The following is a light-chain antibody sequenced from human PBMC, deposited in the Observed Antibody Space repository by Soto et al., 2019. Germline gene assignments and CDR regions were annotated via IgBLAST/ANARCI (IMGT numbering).Light chain of an antibody. Sequence: EIVLTQSPGTLSLSPGERATLSCRASQSVSSSYLAWYQQKPGKAPRLLIYGASGRATGIPDRFSGSGSGTDFTLTISRLETEDIAVYYCQQYGSSPPITFGPGTKVDIK. CDR2: GAS. V-gene: IGKV3-20*01. CDR1: QSVSSSY. J-gene: IGKJ3*01. CDR3: QQYGSSPPIT.